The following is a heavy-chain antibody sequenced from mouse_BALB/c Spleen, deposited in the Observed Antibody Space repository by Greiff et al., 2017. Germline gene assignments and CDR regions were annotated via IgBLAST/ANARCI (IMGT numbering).Heavy chain of an antibody. CDR1: GFTFSSFG. Sequence: EVKVVESGGGLVQPGGSRKLSCAASGFTFSSFGMHWVRQAPEKGLEWVAYISSGSSTIYYADTVKGRFTISRDNPKNTLFLQMTSLRSEDTAMYYCARDYYGHYYAMDYWGQGTSVTVSS. D-gene: IGHD1-2*01. J-gene: IGHJ4*01. CDR3: ARDYYGHYYAMDY. V-gene: IGHV5-17*02. CDR2: ISSGSSTI.